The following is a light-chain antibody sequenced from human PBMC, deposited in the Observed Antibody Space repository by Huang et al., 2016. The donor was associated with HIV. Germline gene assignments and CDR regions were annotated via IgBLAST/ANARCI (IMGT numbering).Light chain of an antibody. CDR1: QRINSY. J-gene: IGKJ1*01. Sequence: DIQMTQSPSSLSASVGDRVTITCRASQRINSYLNWYQQKPGKAPNLLIYGASSLQSGVPLRFSGSGSGTDFTLTISSLQPEDFATYYCQQSYNTPTFGHGTKVEI. CDR2: GAS. V-gene: IGKV1-39*01. CDR3: QQSYNTPT.